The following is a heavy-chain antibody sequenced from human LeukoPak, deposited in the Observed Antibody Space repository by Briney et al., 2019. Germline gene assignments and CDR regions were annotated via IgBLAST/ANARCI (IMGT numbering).Heavy chain of an antibody. CDR3: AKTRISRLWFGELCS. V-gene: IGHV3-23*01. J-gene: IGHJ4*02. CDR2: ISGSGGST. D-gene: IGHD3-10*01. Sequence: GGFLRLSCAASGFTFSSYGMSWVRQAPGKGLEWVSAISGSGGSTYYADSVKGRFTISRDNSKNTLYLQMNSLRAEDTAVYYCAKTRISRLWFGELCSWGQGTLVTVSS. CDR1: GFTFSSYG.